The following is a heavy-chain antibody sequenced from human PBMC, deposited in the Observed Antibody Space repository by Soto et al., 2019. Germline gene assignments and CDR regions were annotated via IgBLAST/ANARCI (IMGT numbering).Heavy chain of an antibody. CDR2: ISAYNGHT. Sequence: QVRLVQSGAEVKKPGASVKVSCKASGYTFTSHAITWVRQAPGQGLEWMGWISAYNGHTNYAQKLQGRVTMTIDTSTSTVYMELRNLRSDDTAVYYCARVTVIAAAIGFNWFDPWGQGTLVTVSS. D-gene: IGHD6-13*01. CDR3: ARVTVIAAAIGFNWFDP. CDR1: GYTFTSHA. V-gene: IGHV1-18*01. J-gene: IGHJ5*02.